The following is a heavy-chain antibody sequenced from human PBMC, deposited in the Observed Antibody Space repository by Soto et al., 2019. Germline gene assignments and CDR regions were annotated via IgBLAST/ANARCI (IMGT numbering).Heavy chain of an antibody. CDR2: ITSTGIYT. Sequence: EVQLVESGGGLVKPGGSLGLACAASGFTFSGYSMNWVRQAPGKGLEWVSSITSTGIYTYYADSVKGRFTISRDNAKNSLYLQMNSLRAEDTAVYYCARDLDYSIDYGMDVWGQGTTVTVSS. D-gene: IGHD4-4*01. CDR3: ARDLDYSIDYGMDV. V-gene: IGHV3-21*01. CDR1: GFTFSGYS. J-gene: IGHJ6*02.